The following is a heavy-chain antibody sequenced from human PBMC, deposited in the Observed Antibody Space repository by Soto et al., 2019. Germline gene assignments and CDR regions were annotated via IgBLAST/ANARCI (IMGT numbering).Heavy chain of an antibody. CDR3: ARMVRGSNIDYYHYMDV. J-gene: IGHJ6*03. Sequence: QVQLVQSGAEVKKPGASVKVSCKASGYTFTSHGISWVQQAPGQGLEWMGWISAYNGDTNYAQKLQGRVTVTTDTSTSTAYMELRSLRSEDTAVYYCARMVRGSNIDYYHYMDVWGKGTTVTVSS. D-gene: IGHD3-10*01. CDR2: ISAYNGDT. V-gene: IGHV1-18*01. CDR1: GYTFTSHG.